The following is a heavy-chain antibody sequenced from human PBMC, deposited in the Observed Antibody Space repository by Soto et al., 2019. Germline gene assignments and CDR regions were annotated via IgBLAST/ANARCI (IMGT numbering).Heavy chain of an antibody. Sequence: ASVKVSCKASGYSFTDYHIHWVRQAPGQGLEWLGRINPKSGGTSTAQKFQGWVTMTTDTSISTASMELTRLTSDDTAIYYCARGDSTDCSNGVCYFFYNHDMDVWGQGTTVTVSS. V-gene: IGHV1-2*04. CDR3: ARGDSTDCSNGVCYFFYNHDMDV. CDR1: GYSFTDYH. CDR2: INPKSGGT. J-gene: IGHJ6*02. D-gene: IGHD2-8*01.